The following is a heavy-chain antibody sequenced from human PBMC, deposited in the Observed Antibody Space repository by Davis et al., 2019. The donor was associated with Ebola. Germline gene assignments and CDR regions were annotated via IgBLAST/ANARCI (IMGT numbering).Heavy chain of an antibody. CDR3: ARPKYFDFWSGSMGAFDI. V-gene: IGHV3-21*04. CDR1: GFTFSSNS. J-gene: IGHJ3*02. D-gene: IGHD3-3*01. CDR2: ISSSSNYI. Sequence: GGSLRLSCAASGFTFSSNSMNWVRQAPGKGLEWVSFISSSSNYIYYADSVKGRFTVSRDNAKNSLYLQMNSLRADDTAVYYCARPKYFDFWSGSMGAFDIWGQGTMVTVSS.